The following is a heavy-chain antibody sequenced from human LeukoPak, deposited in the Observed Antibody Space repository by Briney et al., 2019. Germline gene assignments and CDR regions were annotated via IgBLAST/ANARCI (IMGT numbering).Heavy chain of an antibody. CDR1: GYTFTSYD. D-gene: IGHD6-13*01. V-gene: IGHV1-8*02. CDR3: ARGPLGSSSWYFLDPYFDY. Sequence: GASVKVSCKASGYTFTSYDINWVRQATGQGLEWMGWMNPNSGNTGYAQKFQGRVTMTRDTSTSTVYMELSSLRSEDTAVYYCARGPLGSSSWYFLDPYFDYWGQGTLVTVSS. J-gene: IGHJ4*02. CDR2: MNPNSGNT.